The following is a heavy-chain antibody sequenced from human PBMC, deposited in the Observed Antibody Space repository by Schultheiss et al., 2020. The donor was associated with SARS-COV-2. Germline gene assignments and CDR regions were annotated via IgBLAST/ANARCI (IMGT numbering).Heavy chain of an antibody. D-gene: IGHD3-10*01. CDR2: IGTAGDT. V-gene: IGHV3-13*01. CDR3: ARGRHYYGSGATLDI. J-gene: IGHJ3*02. Sequence: GGSLRLSCAASGFTFSSYDMHWVRQATGKGLEWVSAIGTAGDTYYSGSVKGRFTISRENAKNSLYLQMNSLRAGDTAVYYCARGRHYYGSGATLDIWGQGTMVTVSS. CDR1: GFTFSSYD.